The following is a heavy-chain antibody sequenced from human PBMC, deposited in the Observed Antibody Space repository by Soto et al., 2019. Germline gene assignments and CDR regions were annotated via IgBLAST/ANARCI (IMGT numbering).Heavy chain of an antibody. CDR1: GFTFSSYG. J-gene: IGHJ4*02. V-gene: IGHV3-33*01. CDR3: ARDLGIRFLEWLLDY. CDR2: IWYDGSNK. Sequence: GGSLRLSCAASGFTFSSYGMHWVRQAPGKGLEWVAVIWYDGSNKYYADSVKGRFTISRDNSKNTLYLQMNSLRAEDTAVYYCARDLGIRFLEWLLDYWRQRTLVTVSS. D-gene: IGHD3-3*01.